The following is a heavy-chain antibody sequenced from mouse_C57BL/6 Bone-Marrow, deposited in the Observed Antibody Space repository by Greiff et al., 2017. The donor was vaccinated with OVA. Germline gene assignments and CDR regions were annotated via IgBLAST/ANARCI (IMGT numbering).Heavy chain of an antibody. CDR1: GFSLSTFGMG. V-gene: IGHV8-8*01. CDR2: IWWDDDK. D-gene: IGHD2-1*01. J-gene: IGHJ3*01. Sequence: QVHLKESGPGILQPSQTLSLTCSFSGFSLSTFGMGVGWIRQPSGKGLEWLAHIWWDDDKYYNPALKSRLTISKDTSKNQVFLKIANVDTADTATYYCARMRTMVKEAWFAYWGQGTLVTVSA. CDR3: ARMRTMVKEAWFAY.